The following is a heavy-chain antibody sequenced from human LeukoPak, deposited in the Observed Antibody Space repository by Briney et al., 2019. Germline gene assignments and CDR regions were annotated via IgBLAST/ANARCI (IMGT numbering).Heavy chain of an antibody. CDR1: GYSISSGYY. V-gene: IGHV4-38-2*01. Sequence: SETLSLTCAVSGYSISSGYYCGWIRQPPGKGLEWIGSIYHSGSTYYNPSLKSRVTIPVDTSKNQFSLKLSSVTAADTAVYYCARTPTTVVTYYFDYWGQGTLVTVSS. D-gene: IGHD4-23*01. CDR2: IYHSGST. J-gene: IGHJ4*02. CDR3: ARTPTTVVTYYFDY.